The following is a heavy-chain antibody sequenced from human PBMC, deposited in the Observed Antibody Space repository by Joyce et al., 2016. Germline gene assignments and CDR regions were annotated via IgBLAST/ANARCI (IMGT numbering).Heavy chain of an antibody. CDR2: INSGSISI. Sequence: EVQLVESGGGLVQPGGSLRFSCVASGLTFSDYSMNWVRQAPGKGREWVSYINSGSISIYYADSVKGRFTISRDNAKNSLYLQMNSLGAEDTAVYYCAVRAGTYSFDCWGQGTLVTVSS. J-gene: IGHJ4*02. CDR3: AVRAGTYSFDC. D-gene: IGHD1-1*01. CDR1: GLTFSDYS. V-gene: IGHV3-48*04.